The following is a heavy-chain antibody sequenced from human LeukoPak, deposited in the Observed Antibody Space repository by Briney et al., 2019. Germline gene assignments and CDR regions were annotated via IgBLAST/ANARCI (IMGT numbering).Heavy chain of an antibody. V-gene: IGHV3-30*04. CDR1: GFTFSSYA. CDR3: ARDGAIRLGYAFDI. D-gene: IGHD1-26*01. CDR2: ISYDGSNK. Sequence: GRSLRLSCAASGFTFSSYAMHWVRQAPGKGLEWVAVISYDGSNKYYADSVKGRFTISRDNSKNTLYLQMNSLRAEDTAVYYCARDGAIRLGYAFDIWGQGTMVTVSS. J-gene: IGHJ3*02.